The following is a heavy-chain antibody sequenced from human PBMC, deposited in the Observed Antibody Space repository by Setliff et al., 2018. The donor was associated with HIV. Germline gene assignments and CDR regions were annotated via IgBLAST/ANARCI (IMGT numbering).Heavy chain of an antibody. CDR3: AKGRHLLYYFDY. J-gene: IGHJ4*02. CDR2: IGGSGGST. V-gene: IGHV3-23*01. Sequence: PGGSLRLSCAASGFTFSSYGMHWVRQAPGKGLEWVSVIGGSGGSTYYADSVKGRFTISRDNSKNTLYLQMNSLRAEDTAVYYCAKGRHLLYYFDYWGQGTLVTVS. CDR1: GFTFSSYG. D-gene: IGHD1-26*01.